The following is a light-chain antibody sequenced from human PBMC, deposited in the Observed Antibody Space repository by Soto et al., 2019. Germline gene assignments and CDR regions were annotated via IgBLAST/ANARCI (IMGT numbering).Light chain of an antibody. CDR1: QSVSSH. J-gene: IGKJ1*01. CDR2: GAS. V-gene: IGKV3-20*01. CDR3: QQYGRSPWT. Sequence: EIVLTQSPATLSLSPGEXXXXXXXASQSVSSHLAWYQXKPGQXXRXXIYGASTRATGIPARFSGSGSGTDFTLTIGRLEPEDFEVYYCQQYGRSPWTFGQGTKVDNK.